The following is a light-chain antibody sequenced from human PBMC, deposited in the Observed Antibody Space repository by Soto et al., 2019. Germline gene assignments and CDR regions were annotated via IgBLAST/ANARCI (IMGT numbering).Light chain of an antibody. CDR3: CSYAGSSTFGVV. J-gene: IGLJ2*01. CDR2: EGS. CDR1: SSDVGSYNL. V-gene: IGLV2-23*03. Sequence: QSALTQPASVSGSPGQSITISCTGTSSDVGSYNLVSWYQQHPDKAPKLMIYEGSKRPSGVSNRFSGSKSGNTASLTISGLQAEDEADYYCCSYAGSSTFGVVFGGGTKLPS.